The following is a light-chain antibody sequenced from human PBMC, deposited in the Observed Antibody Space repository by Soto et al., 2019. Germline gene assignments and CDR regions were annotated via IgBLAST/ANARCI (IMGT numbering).Light chain of an antibody. V-gene: IGKV2-30*02. CDR3: MQGTHWPWT. Sequence: DVVMTQSPLSLPVTLGQPASISCRSSQSLIHSDGDTYLNWFQQRPGQSPRRLIYKVSDRDSGVPGRCSGSGAGTDFTLKISWVEAEDVGIYYCMQGTHWPWTFGQGNEVEIK. J-gene: IGKJ1*01. CDR2: KVS. CDR1: QSLIHSDGDTY.